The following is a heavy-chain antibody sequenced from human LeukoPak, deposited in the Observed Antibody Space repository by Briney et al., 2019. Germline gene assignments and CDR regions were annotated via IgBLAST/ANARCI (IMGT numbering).Heavy chain of an antibody. D-gene: IGHD3-10*01. Sequence: GGSLRLSCAASGFTFSSYGMSWVRQAPGKGLEWVSAISGSGGSTYYADSVKGRFTISRDNSENTLYLQMNSLRPDDTAVFYCAKDLGYGSGSYEFDYWGQGTLVTVSS. V-gene: IGHV3-23*01. CDR1: GFTFSSYG. CDR2: ISGSGGST. CDR3: AKDLGYGSGSYEFDY. J-gene: IGHJ4*02.